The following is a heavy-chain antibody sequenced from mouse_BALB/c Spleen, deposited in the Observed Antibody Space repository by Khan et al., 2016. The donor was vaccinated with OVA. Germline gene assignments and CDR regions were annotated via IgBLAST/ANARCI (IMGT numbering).Heavy chain of an antibody. CDR1: GYTFSMYW. Sequence: QVRLQQSGAELMKPGASVTLSCKATGYTFSMYWIEWVKQRPGHGLEWLGDILPGSGTTNNNEKFKGRATFTADTSSNTAYMQLSSLTSEDSAIYVCARGGYNPSMDYWGQGTSVTVSS. D-gene: IGHD1-3*01. V-gene: IGHV1-9*01. CDR2: ILPGSGTT. J-gene: IGHJ4*01. CDR3: ARGGYNPSMDY.